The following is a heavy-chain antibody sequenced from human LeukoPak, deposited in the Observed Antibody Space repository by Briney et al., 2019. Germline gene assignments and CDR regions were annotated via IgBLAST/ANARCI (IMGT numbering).Heavy chain of an antibody. Sequence: SETLSLTCTVSGGSVRRGNYYWSWLHQPAGSRLEWSERIYTSGTTDYNPSLRTRVTISVDASRNQFSLNLSSVTAADTAVYYCTRWSGSVTARNYYYYMDVWGEGTTVTVSS. D-gene: IGHD6-6*01. CDR2: IYTSGTT. J-gene: IGHJ6*03. V-gene: IGHV4-61*02. CDR1: GGSVRRGNYY. CDR3: TRWSGSVTARNYYYYMDV.